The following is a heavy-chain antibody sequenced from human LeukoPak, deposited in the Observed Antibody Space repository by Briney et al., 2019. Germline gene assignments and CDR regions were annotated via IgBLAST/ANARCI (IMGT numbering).Heavy chain of an antibody. CDR3: ARGRSGSYPYDAFDI. Sequence: PSQTLSLTCAVSGGSISSGGYSWSWIRQPPGKGLEWIGYIYHSGSTYYNPSLKSRVTISVDRSKNQFSLKLSSVTAADTAVYYCARGRSGSYPYDAFDIWGQGTMVTVSS. J-gene: IGHJ3*02. CDR1: GGSISSGGYS. CDR2: IYHSGST. D-gene: IGHD1-26*01. V-gene: IGHV4-30-2*01.